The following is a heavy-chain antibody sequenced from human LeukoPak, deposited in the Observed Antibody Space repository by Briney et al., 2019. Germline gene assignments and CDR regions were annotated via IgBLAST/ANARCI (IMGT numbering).Heavy chain of an antibody. CDR2: ISGSGGST. Sequence: GGSLRLSCAASGFTFSSYAMSWVRQAPGKGLEWVSAISGSGGSTYYADSVKGRFTISRDNSKNTLYLQMNSLRAEDTAVYYCAKGGHYYGSGSLRGIYFDYWGQGTLVTVSS. J-gene: IGHJ4*02. CDR1: GFTFSSYA. D-gene: IGHD3-10*01. V-gene: IGHV3-23*01. CDR3: AKGGHYYGSGSLRGIYFDY.